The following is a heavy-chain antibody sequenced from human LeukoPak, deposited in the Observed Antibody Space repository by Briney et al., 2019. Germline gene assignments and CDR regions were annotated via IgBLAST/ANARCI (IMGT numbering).Heavy chain of an antibody. Sequence: PGRSLRLSCAASGFTFSSYGMHWVGQAPGKGLEWVAVISYDGSNKYYADSVKGRFTISRDNSKNTLYLQMNSLRAEDTAVYYCAKEGDAFDIWGQGTMVTVSS. CDR1: GFTFSSYG. CDR3: AKEGDAFDI. J-gene: IGHJ3*02. CDR2: ISYDGSNK. V-gene: IGHV3-30*18.